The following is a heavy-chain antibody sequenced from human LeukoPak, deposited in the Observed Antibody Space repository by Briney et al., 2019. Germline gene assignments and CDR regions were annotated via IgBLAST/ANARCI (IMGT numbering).Heavy chain of an antibody. CDR2: INQDGSQK. J-gene: IGHJ4*02. CDR3: ARGHYGRDY. Sequence: GGSLTLSCAASGFTFSDHWMSWVRQAPGKGLEWVAHINQDGSQKYYMDSVKGRFTISRDNAENSLYLQMHSPRADDTGLYYCARGHYGRDYWGQGTLVTVSS. D-gene: IGHD4-17*01. V-gene: IGHV3-7*04. CDR1: GFTFSDHW.